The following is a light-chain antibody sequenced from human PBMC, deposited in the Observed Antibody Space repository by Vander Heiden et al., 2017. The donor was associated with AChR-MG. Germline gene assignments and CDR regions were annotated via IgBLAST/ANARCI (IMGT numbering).Light chain of an antibody. J-gene: IGKJ1*01. Sequence: IVLTQSPGTLSLSAGERATLSCRASQRVNSNDLAWYQQKPGQVPRLLIYGASSRATGIPDRCSGSGSGTDFTITISRLEAEDFAVYYCQQCGSARTFGQGTKVEIK. V-gene: IGKV3-20*01. CDR3: QQCGSART. CDR1: QRVNSND. CDR2: GAS.